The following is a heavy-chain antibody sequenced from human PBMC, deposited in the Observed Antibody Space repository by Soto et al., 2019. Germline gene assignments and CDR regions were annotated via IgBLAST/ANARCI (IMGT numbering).Heavy chain of an antibody. J-gene: IGHJ4*02. CDR1: GYTFTGYY. CDR3: ARGEEGGSSWPDY. D-gene: IGHD6-13*01. V-gene: IGHV1-2*04. Sequence: ASVKVSCKASGYTFTGYYMHWVRQAPGQGLEWMGWINPNSGGTNYAQKFQGWVTMTRDTSISTAYMELNSLRAEDTAVYYCARGEEGGSSWPDYWGQGTLVTV. CDR2: INPNSGGT.